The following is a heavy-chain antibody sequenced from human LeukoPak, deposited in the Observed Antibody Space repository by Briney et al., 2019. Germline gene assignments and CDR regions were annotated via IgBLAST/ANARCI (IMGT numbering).Heavy chain of an antibody. CDR2: ISGSGGST. CDR1: AFTFSTYT. V-gene: IGHV3-23*01. D-gene: IGHD3-16*01. Sequence: GGSLRLSCAASAFTFSTYTMSWVRQAPGKGLEWVSAISGSGGSTYYADSVKGRFSISRDNSKNTLYLEMDSLRAEDTAVYYCARHSGGVMTSFDMWGQGTMVAVSS. CDR3: ARHSGGVMTSFDM. J-gene: IGHJ3*02.